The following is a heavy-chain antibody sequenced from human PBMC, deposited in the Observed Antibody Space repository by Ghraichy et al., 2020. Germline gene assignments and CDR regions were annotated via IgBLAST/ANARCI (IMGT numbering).Heavy chain of an antibody. D-gene: IGHD5-12*01. Sequence: GGSLRLSCAASGFTFSSYAMSWVRQAPGKGLEWVSAISGSGGSTYYADSVKGRFTISRDNSKNTLYLQMNSLRAEDTAVYYCAKDKRYSGYDYLGYFDYWGQGTLVTVSS. V-gene: IGHV3-23*01. CDR3: AKDKRYSGYDYLGYFDY. J-gene: IGHJ4*02. CDR2: ISGSGGST. CDR1: GFTFSSYA.